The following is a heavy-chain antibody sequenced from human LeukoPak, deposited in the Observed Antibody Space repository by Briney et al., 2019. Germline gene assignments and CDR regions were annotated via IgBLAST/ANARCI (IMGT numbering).Heavy chain of an antibody. V-gene: IGHV1-8*03. CDR2: MNPNSGNT. Sequence: ASVKVSCKASGYTFTSYDINWVRRATGQGLEWMGWMNPNSGNTGYAQKFQGRVTITRNTSISTAYMELSSLRSEDTAVYYCARAIVPAAIPNDYWGQGTLVTVSS. D-gene: IGHD2-2*02. CDR1: GYTFTSYD. CDR3: ARAIVPAAIPNDY. J-gene: IGHJ4*02.